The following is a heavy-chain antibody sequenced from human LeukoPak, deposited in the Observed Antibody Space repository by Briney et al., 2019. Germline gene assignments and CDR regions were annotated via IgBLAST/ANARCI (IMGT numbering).Heavy chain of an antibody. D-gene: IGHD6-13*01. Sequence: GGSLRLSCAASGFTFSSYEMNWVRQAPGKGLEWVSYISSSGSTIYYADSVKGRFTISRDNAKNSLYLQMNSLRAEDTAVYYCAREEQQLVPYYYYYMDVWGKGTTVTVPS. J-gene: IGHJ6*03. V-gene: IGHV3-48*03. CDR3: AREEQQLVPYYYYYMDV. CDR2: ISSSGSTI. CDR1: GFTFSSYE.